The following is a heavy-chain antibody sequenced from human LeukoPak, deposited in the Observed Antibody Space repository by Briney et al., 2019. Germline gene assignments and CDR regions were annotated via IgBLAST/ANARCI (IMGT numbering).Heavy chain of an antibody. CDR3: AKVGVGRTTVYCDY. Sequence: GGSLRLSCAASGFTFSNYAMNWVRQAPGKGLEWVSGVSDSGGSTYYADSVKGRFTISRDNSRNTLYLQMNGLRAEDTAVYYCAKVGVGRTTVYCDYWGQGTLVTVST. CDR1: GFTFSNYA. D-gene: IGHD1-26*01. J-gene: IGHJ4*02. CDR2: VSDSGGST. V-gene: IGHV3-23*01.